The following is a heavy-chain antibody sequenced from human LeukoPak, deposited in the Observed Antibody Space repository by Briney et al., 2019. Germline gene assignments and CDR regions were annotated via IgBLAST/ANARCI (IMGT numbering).Heavy chain of an antibody. V-gene: IGHV3-30*04. D-gene: IGHD3-9*01. CDR2: ISYDGSNK. CDR3: AKDLDYDILTGPFDY. Sequence: GGSLRLSCAASGFTFSSYAMHWVRQAPGKGLEWVAVISYDGSNKYYADSVKGRFTISRDNSKNTLYLQMNSLRAEDTAVYYCAKDLDYDILTGPFDYWGQGTLVTVSS. J-gene: IGHJ4*02. CDR1: GFTFSSYA.